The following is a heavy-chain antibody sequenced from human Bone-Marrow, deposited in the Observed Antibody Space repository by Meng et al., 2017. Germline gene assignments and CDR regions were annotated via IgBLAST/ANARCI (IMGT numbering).Heavy chain of an antibody. V-gene: IGHV4-34*01. CDR2: INHSGST. D-gene: IGHD3-22*01. J-gene: IGHJ5*02. Sequence: QGHLKQWGAGLLKPSETLSLSCAVYGGSFSGYDWSWIRQPPGKGLEWIGEINHSGSTNYNPSLKSRVTISVDTSKNQFSLKLSSVTAADTAVYYCARVGVVVITPNWFDPWGQGTLVTVSS. CDR3: ARVGVVVITPNWFDP. CDR1: GGSFSGYD.